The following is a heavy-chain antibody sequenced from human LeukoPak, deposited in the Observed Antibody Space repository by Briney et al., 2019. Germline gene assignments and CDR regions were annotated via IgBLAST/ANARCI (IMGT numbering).Heavy chain of an antibody. D-gene: IGHD3-22*01. V-gene: IGHV1-18*01. CDR2: ISAYNGNT. CDR3: ARDPLYYYDSSGYSEPNFDY. Sequence: ASVKVSCKASGYTFTSYGISWMRQAPGQGLEWMGWISAYNGNTNYAQKLQGRVTMTTDTSTSTAYMELRSLRSDDTAVYYCARDPLYYYDSSGYSEPNFDYWGQGTLVTVSS. CDR1: GYTFTSYG. J-gene: IGHJ4*02.